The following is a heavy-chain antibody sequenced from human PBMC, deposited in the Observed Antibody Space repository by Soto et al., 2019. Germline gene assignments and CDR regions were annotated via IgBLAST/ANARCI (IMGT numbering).Heavy chain of an antibody. J-gene: IGHJ4*02. V-gene: IGHV2-5*01. CDR1: GFSFTTAGVA. CDR2: IYYNDDR. CDR3: AHSDGGYEIIYFDF. Sequence: SGPTLVNPTQTLTLTCTFSGFSFTTAGVAVGWIRQTPGGALEWLTLIYYNDDRRFSPSLKTRLTITGDTSKNQVVLSLTNVEPGDTATYFCAHSDGGYEIIYFDFWGQGITVTVSS. D-gene: IGHD5-12*01.